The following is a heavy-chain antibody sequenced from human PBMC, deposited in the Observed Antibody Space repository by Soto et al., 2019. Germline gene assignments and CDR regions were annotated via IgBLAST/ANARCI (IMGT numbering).Heavy chain of an antibody. CDR1: GGSISSYY. CDR3: ARYRRYSSSSEPRICYYYMDV. V-gene: IGHV4-59*01. CDR2: IYYSGST. Sequence: SETLSLTCTVSGGSISSYYWSWIRQPPGKGLEWIGYIYYSGSTNYNPSLKSRVTISVDTSKNQFSLKLSSVTAADTAVYYCARYRRYSSSSEPRICYYYMDVWGKGTTVTVSS. J-gene: IGHJ6*03. D-gene: IGHD6-6*01.